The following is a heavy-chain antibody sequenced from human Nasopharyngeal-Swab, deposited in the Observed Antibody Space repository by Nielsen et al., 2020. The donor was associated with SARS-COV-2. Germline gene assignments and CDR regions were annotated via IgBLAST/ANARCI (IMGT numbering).Heavy chain of an antibody. J-gene: IGHJ6*02. D-gene: IGHD6-19*01. Sequence: GGSLRLSCAASGFTFSRYWLSWVRQAPGKGLERVANIKQDGSEKDYVDSVKGRFIISRDNAKNSLFLQMNSLRAEDTAVYYCARGKREDGGWFPYNSYFYYYGMDVWGQGTTVTVSS. CDR3: ARGKREDGGWFPYNSYFYYYGMDV. CDR2: IKQDGSEK. V-gene: IGHV3-7*01. CDR1: GFTFSRYW.